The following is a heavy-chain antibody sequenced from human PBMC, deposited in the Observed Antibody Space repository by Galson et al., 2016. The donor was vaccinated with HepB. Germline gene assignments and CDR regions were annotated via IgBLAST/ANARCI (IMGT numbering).Heavy chain of an antibody. CDR1: GFSLSTSAMC. CDR2: IDWDEHK. D-gene: IGHD3-16*02. J-gene: IGHJ4*02. Sequence: PALVKPTQTLTLTCTFSGFSLSTSAMCVSWIRHPPGKALEWHALIDWDEHKTYRTSLNTRPTISKDTPENQVVLTMTNVAPVDTGTYYCARIGQRRVAFGGVVEYYFDSWGQGTLVTVSS. V-gene: IGHV2-70*01. CDR3: ARIGQRRVAFGGVVEYYFDS.